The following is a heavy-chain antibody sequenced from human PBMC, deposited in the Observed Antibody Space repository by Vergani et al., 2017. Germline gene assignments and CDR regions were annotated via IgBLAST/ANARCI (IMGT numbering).Heavy chain of an antibody. J-gene: IGHJ4*02. D-gene: IGHD5-18*01. CDR3: ARVPRSYSYGSYFDY. CDR1: GFTFSSHG. V-gene: IGHV3-33*01. CDR2: IWYDGSNK. Sequence: QVQLVESEGGVVQPGRSLTLSCVASGFTFSSHGMHWVRQAPGKGLEWVAVIWYDGSNKYYGDSVKGRFTISRDNSKNTLYLQMNSLRVEDTAVYYCARVPRSYSYGSYFDYWGQGTLVTVSS.